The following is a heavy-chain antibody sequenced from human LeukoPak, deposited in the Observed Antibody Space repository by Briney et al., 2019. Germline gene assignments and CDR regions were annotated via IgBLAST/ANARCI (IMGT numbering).Heavy chain of an antibody. CDR2: ISGSDINT. J-gene: IGHJ4*02. CDR1: GFAFNSHA. V-gene: IGHV3-23*01. D-gene: IGHD3-9*01. Sequence: GGSLRLSCAASGFAFNSHAMNWVRQAPGKGLEWVSGISGSDINTYYADSVKGRFTISRDNSKNTLYLQMNSLRAEDTAVYFCAREGYFDSRDLDYWGQGTLVTVSS. CDR3: AREGYFDSRDLDY.